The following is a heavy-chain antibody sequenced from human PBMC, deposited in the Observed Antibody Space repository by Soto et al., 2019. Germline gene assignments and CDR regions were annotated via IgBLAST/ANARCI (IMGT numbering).Heavy chain of an antibody. D-gene: IGHD3-9*01. CDR3: AIHPGYYDILTGYTTYYFDY. CDR2: IYYRGNT. Sequence: PSETLSLTCTVSGGSIGTYYWSWIRQPPGKGLEWIGYIYYRGNTDYNPSIKSRVTISLDTPKNQFSLKLSSVTAADTAVYYCAIHPGYYDILTGYTTYYFDYWGQGILVTVSS. V-gene: IGHV4-59*08. J-gene: IGHJ4*02. CDR1: GGSIGTYY.